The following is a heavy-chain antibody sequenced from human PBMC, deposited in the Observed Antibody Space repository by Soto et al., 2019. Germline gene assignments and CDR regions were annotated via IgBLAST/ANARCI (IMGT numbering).Heavy chain of an antibody. CDR3: AKSRDAYNFYFYYGMDV. J-gene: IGHJ6*02. D-gene: IGHD1-1*01. V-gene: IGHV3-30*18. CDR2: IIYDGSNK. Sequence: QVQLVESGGGVVQPGTSLRLSCAASGFTFSNYGMHWVRQTQGKGLECVALIIYDGSNKYYADSVKGRFTISRDNSKNTLYLQVSSLRAEDTAVYYCAKSRDAYNFYFYYGMDVWGQGTSVTVSS. CDR1: GFTFSNYG.